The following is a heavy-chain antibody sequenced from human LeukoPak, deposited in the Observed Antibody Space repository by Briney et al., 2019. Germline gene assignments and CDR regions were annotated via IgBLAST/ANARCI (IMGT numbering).Heavy chain of an antibody. J-gene: IGHJ4*02. D-gene: IGHD3-22*01. Sequence: SETLSLTCTVSGGSISSYYWSWIRQPPGKGLEWIGEINHSGSTNYNPSLKSRATISVDTSKNQFSLKLSSVTAADTAVYYCARGGWNKFDYWGQGTLVTVSS. CDR2: INHSGST. CDR1: GGSISSYY. V-gene: IGHV4-59*01. CDR3: ARGGWNKFDY.